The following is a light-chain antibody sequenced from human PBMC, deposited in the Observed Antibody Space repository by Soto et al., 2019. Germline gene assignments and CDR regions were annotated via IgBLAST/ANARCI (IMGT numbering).Light chain of an antibody. Sequence: EVLMTQSPATLSVSAGDRVTLSCRASQSVGSSLAWYQQKPGQAPRLLIYGASSRATGIPARFSGSGSGTDFTLTISCLQSEDFATYYCQQYYSYPWTFGQGTKVDI. V-gene: IGKV3-15*01. CDR3: QQYYSYPWT. J-gene: IGKJ1*01. CDR1: QSVGSS. CDR2: GAS.